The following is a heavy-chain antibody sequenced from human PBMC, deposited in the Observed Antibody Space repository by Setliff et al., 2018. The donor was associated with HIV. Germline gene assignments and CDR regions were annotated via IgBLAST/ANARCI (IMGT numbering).Heavy chain of an antibody. CDR3: ARERIIEAAGFDY. V-gene: IGHV1-18*01. CDR1: GYTFIDYH. D-gene: IGHD6-13*01. J-gene: IGHJ4*02. Sequence: ASVKVSCKASGYTFIDYHITWVRQAPGQGLEWVGSISASGINTNYTQGRVTMTTDISTSTAYMELRSLRSADSAVYYCARERIIEAAGFDYWGQGTLVTVSS. CDR2: ISASGINT.